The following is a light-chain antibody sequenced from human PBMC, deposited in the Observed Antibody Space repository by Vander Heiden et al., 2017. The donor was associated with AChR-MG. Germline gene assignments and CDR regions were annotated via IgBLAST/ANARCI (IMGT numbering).Light chain of an antibody. CDR1: QTISSSF. CDR3: QRNGSSSLFT. Sequence: EIVLTQSPGTLSLSPGERATLSCRASQTISSSFLAWYQQKPGQAPRLLLYGASRRATGIPDRFSVSGYGTDFTLTISRREPEDFAVYYCQRNGSSSLFTFGQGTKLEIK. CDR2: GAS. V-gene: IGKV3-20*01. J-gene: IGKJ2*01.